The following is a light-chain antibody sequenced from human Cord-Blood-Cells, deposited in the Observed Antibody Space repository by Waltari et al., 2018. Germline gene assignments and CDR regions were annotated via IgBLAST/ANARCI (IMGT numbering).Light chain of an antibody. Sequence: QSALTQPASVSGSPGQSITTSCTGTSRDVGGDNYVSWYQQHPGKAPKLMIYDVSQRPSGVSNRSSGSKSGNTASLTISGLQAEDEADYYCSSYTSSSTWVFGGGTKLTVL. CDR2: DVS. CDR3: SSYTSSSTWV. CDR1: SRDVGGDNY. J-gene: IGLJ3*02. V-gene: IGLV2-14*01.